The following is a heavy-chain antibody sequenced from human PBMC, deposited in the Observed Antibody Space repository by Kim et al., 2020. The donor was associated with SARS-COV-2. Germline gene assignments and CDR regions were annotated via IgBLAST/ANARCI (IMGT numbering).Heavy chain of an antibody. Sequence: SETLSLTCAVYGGSFSGYYWSWIRQPPGKGLEWIGEINHSGSTNYNPSLKSRVTISVDTSKNQFSLKLSSVTAADTAVYYCARGAITMIVVPKGIRFDPWGQGTLVTVSS. D-gene: IGHD3-22*01. V-gene: IGHV4-34*01. CDR3: ARGAITMIVVPKGIRFDP. CDR2: INHSGST. J-gene: IGHJ5*02. CDR1: GGSFSGYY.